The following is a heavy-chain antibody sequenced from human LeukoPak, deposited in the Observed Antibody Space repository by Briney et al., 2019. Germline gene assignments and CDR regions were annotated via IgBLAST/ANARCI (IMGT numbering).Heavy chain of an antibody. Sequence: PSETLSLTCTVSGASINNYFWSWVRQPPGKGLEWIGYMYSSGSSTYNPSLKSRVTMSIDPSSNQLSLRVTSVTAADTAVYYCARGGLLKTSYYFDFWGQGSLVTVSS. D-gene: IGHD2-21*01. V-gene: IGHV4-59*01. CDR1: GASINNYF. CDR2: MYSSGSS. CDR3: ARGGLLKTSYYFDF. J-gene: IGHJ4*02.